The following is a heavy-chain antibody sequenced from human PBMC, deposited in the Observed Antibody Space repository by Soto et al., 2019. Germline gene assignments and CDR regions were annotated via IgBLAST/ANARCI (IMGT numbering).Heavy chain of an antibody. CDR2: INPNGGGT. CDR3: ARGPGVIHRPFDF. CDR1: GYIFTGYF. J-gene: IGHJ4*02. D-gene: IGHD3-16*02. V-gene: IGHV1-2*02. Sequence: QVQLVQSGAEVKKPGASVKVSCKTSGYIFTGYFIHWVRQAPGQGLEWMGWINPNGGGTHYAQKFQGRVLMTMDTAIATVYMDVSGLRSDDTAVYFCARGPGVIHRPFDFWGQGTLVTVSS.